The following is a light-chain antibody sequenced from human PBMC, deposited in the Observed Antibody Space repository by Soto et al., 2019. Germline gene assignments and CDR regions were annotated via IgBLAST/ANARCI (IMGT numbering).Light chain of an antibody. CDR1: DIGSKV. CDR2: SDT. Sequence: SYELPQPPSGSVAPGKTASISCGGNDIGSKVVHWYQQKPGQAPVLVIYSDTDLPPVIPERFSGSNSANLATLTISRVEAGDEADYYCQVWDSGSSHVVFGGGTKLTVL. V-gene: IGLV3-21*01. CDR3: QVWDSGSSHVV. J-gene: IGLJ2*01.